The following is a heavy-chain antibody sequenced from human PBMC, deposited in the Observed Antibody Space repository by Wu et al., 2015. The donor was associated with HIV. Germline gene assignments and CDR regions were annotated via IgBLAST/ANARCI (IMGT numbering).Heavy chain of an antibody. D-gene: IGHD2-2*01. CDR3: ARGIGYCSSTSCYGAYYYGMDV. CDR2: INPNSGGT. CDR1: GYTITDYY. J-gene: IGHJ6*02. V-gene: IGHV1-2*02. Sequence: QVQLVQSGSEVKKSGASVNVSCKASGYTITDYYLHWVRQAPGQGLQWMGWINPNSGGTNYAQKFQGRVTMTRDTSISTAYMELSRLRSDDTAVYYCARGIGYCSSTSCYGAYYYGMDVWDQGP.